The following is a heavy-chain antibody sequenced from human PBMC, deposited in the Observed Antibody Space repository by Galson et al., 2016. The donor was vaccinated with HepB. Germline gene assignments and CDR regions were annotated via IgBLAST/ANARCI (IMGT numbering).Heavy chain of an antibody. CDR2: IFHSESP. CDR3: ARVRRGYSSSWFGH. Sequence: SETLSLTCTVSGDSISSYNWWSWFRQPPGRGLEWIGEIFHSESPNYNPALKSRVTISVDTSKNQFSLKLSSVTAADTAMYYCARVRRGYSSSWFGHWGQGTLVTVSS. J-gene: IGHJ5*02. D-gene: IGHD6-13*01. CDR1: GDSISSYNW. V-gene: IGHV4-4*02.